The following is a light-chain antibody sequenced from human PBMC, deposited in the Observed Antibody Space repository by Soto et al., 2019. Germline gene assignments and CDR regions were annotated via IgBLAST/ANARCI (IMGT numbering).Light chain of an antibody. CDR1: QRVANAY. V-gene: IGKV3-20*01. CDR2: GAS. Sequence: IVLTQSPGTLSLSPRERATLSCRASQRVANAYLAWYQHKVGQSPRLLIYGASNRAPGIPDRFSGSGSGTDFTLTITRLEPEDFAVYYCQQYAASPRTVGQGNQV. J-gene: IGKJ1*01. CDR3: QQYAASPRT.